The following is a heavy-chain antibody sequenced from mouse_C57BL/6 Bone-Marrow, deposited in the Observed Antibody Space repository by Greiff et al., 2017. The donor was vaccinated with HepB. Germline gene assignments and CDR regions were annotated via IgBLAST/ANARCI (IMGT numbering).Heavy chain of an antibody. Sequence: EVQLQQSGPELVKPGASVKISCKASGYTFTDYYMNWVKQSHGKSLEWIGDINPNNGGTSYNQKFKGKATLTVDKSSSTAYMELRSLTSEDSAVYYCALITTVVAPFYWYFDVWGTGTTVTVSS. CDR1: GYTFTDYY. V-gene: IGHV1-26*01. D-gene: IGHD1-1*01. J-gene: IGHJ1*03. CDR3: ALITTVVAPFYWYFDV. CDR2: INPNNGGT.